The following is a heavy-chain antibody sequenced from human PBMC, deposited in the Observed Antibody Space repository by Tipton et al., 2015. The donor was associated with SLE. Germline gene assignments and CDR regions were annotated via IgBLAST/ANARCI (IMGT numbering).Heavy chain of an antibody. Sequence: TLSLTCAVYGGSFSDHYWRWTWIRQPQPPGKGLEWIGEIDRRGNTKYNPSLKSRVAISVDTSRNQFSLRLTSVTAADTAVYYCASHLVPTYYDSSGLSFDPWGQGTLVTVSS. CDR1: GGSFSDHY. V-gene: IGHV4-34*01. CDR2: IDRRGNT. D-gene: IGHD3-22*01. J-gene: IGHJ5*02. CDR3: ASHLVPTYYDSSGLSFDP.